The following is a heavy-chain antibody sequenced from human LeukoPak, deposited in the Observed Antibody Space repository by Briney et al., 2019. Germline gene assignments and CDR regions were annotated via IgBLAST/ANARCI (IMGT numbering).Heavy chain of an antibody. CDR1: GGSISSYY. CDR2: IYYSGST. V-gene: IGHV4-59*08. Sequence: SETLSLTCTVSGGSISSYYWSWIRQPPGKGLEWIGYIYYSGSTNYNPSLKSRVTISVDTSKDQFSLKLSSVTAADTAVYYCASQGYGDYGSSDYWGQGTLVTVSS. CDR3: ASQGYGDYGSSDY. J-gene: IGHJ4*02. D-gene: IGHD4-17*01.